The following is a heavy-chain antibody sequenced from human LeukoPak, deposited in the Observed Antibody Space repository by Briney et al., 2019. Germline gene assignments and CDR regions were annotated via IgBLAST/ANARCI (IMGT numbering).Heavy chain of an antibody. CDR1: GFTFSSYA. J-gene: IGHJ4*02. CDR2: ISSNGGST. D-gene: IGHD5-18*01. Sequence: GGSLRLSCAASGFTFSSYAMHWVHQAPGKGLEYVSAISSNGGSTYYANSVKGRFTISRDNSKNTLYLQMGSLRAEDMAVYYCARVSGYSYGRFDYWGQGTLVTVSS. CDR3: ARVSGYSYGRFDY. V-gene: IGHV3-64*01.